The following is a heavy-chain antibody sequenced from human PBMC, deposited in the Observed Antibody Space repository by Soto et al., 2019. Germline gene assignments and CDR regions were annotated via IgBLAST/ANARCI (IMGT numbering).Heavy chain of an antibody. CDR2: ISRSSTGI. CDR3: ARAVTWGLDV. J-gene: IGHJ6*02. V-gene: IGHV3-48*02. Sequence: EVQLVESGGGLVQPGGSLRLSCAASGFTFSLYSMSWVRQAPGKGLEWVSYISRSSTGIHYADSVKGRFTISRDDATNSMHLQMNRLRDGDTPVYYCARAVTWGLDVWGQGTTVSISS. D-gene: IGHD3-10*01. CDR1: GFTFSLYS.